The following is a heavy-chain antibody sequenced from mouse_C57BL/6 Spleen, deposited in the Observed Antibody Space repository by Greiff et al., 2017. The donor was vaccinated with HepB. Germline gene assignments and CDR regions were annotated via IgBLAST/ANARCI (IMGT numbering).Heavy chain of an antibody. CDR1: GYTFTDYY. CDR2: INPYNGGT. J-gene: IGHJ2*01. CDR3: ARRFHYYGSSYDYFDY. Sequence: VQLQQSGPVLVKPGASVKMSCKASGYTFTDYYMNWVKQSHGKSLEWIGVINPYNGGTSYNQKFKGKATLTVDKSSSTAYMELSSLTSEDSAVYYCARRFHYYGSSYDYFDYWGQGTTLTVSS. D-gene: IGHD1-1*01. V-gene: IGHV1-19*01.